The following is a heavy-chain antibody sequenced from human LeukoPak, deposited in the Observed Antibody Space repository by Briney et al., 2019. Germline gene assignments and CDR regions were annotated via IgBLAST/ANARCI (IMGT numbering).Heavy chain of an antibody. Sequence: GGSLRLSCAASGFTFSSYAMSWVRQAPGKGLEWVSAISGSGGSTYYAGSVKGRFTISRDNSKNTLYLQMNSLRAEDTAVYYCAKDLRDCSSTSCYTNYYYGMDVWGQGTTVTVSS. D-gene: IGHD2-2*02. V-gene: IGHV3-23*01. CDR3: AKDLRDCSSTSCYTNYYYGMDV. CDR1: GFTFSSYA. J-gene: IGHJ6*02. CDR2: ISGSGGST.